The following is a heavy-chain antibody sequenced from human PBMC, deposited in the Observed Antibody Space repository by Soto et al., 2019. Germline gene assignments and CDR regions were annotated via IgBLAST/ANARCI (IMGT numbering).Heavy chain of an antibody. CDR1: GGSFRGYY. CDR3: AGGRHLPRGTYGSGSYYNVYYYYYGMDV. V-gene: IGHV4-34*01. Sequence: SETLSLTCAVHGGSFRGYYSSWISQPPGTGLEWIGEFNHSGSTNYNPSLKSRVTISVDTSKNQFSLKLSSVTAADTAVYYCAGGRHLPRGTYGSGSYYNVYYYYYGMDVWGQGTTVT. D-gene: IGHD3-10*01. J-gene: IGHJ6*02. CDR2: FNHSGST.